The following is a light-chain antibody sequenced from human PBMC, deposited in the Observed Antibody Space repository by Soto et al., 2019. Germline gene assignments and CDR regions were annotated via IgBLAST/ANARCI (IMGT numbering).Light chain of an antibody. J-gene: IGKJ1*01. CDR2: WAS. Sequence: DIVMTQSPDSLAVSLGERATINCKSSQSVLYSSSNKHYLAWYQQKPGQPPKLLIYWASTRESGVPDRFTGSGSGTDFTLTISSLQAEDVAVYYCQHYYNNLPTFGQGTKVEIK. CDR3: QHYYNNLPT. CDR1: QSVLYSSSNKHY. V-gene: IGKV4-1*01.